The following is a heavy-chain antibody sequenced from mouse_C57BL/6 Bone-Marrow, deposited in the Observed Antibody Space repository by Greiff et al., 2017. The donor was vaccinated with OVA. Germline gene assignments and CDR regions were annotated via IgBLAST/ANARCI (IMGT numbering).Heavy chain of an antibody. CDR1: GFSFNTYA. CDR3: VATGKYYFDY. CDR2: IRSKSNNYAT. J-gene: IGHJ2*01. Sequence: EVMLVESGGGLVQPKGSLKLSCAASGFSFNTYAMNWVRQAPGKGLEWVARIRSKSNNYATYYADSVKDRFTISRDDSESMLYLQMNNLKTEDTAMYYCVATGKYYFDYWGQGTTLTVSS. D-gene: IGHD1-1*01. V-gene: IGHV10-1*01.